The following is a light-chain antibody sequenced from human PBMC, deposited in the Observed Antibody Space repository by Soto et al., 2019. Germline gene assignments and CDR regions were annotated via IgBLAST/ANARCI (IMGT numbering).Light chain of an antibody. CDR1: SSDVGRYNY. V-gene: IGLV2-14*01. Sequence: PASVSGSPGQSITISCTGTSSDVGRYNYVSWYQQHPGRAPKLIIYEVSNRPSGVSDRFSGSKSGNVASLTISGLQAADEADYYCGSYTTTYVCLFGTGTKATVL. CDR3: GSYTTTYVCL. J-gene: IGLJ1*01. CDR2: EVS.